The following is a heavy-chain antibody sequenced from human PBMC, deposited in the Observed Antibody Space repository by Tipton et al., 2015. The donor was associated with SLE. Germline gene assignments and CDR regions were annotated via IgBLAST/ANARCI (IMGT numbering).Heavy chain of an antibody. CDR1: GDSFTRHY. CDR2: IYHRGNT. Sequence: TLSLTCTVSGDSFTRHYWSWIRQPPGKGLKWIGCIYHRGNTAYNTSLKSRVTMSVDTSKKQVSLKLSSVTAADTAVYYCARDQEMASGENRFDPWGQGTLVTVSS. CDR3: ARDQEMASGENRFDP. V-gene: IGHV4-59*11. J-gene: IGHJ5*02. D-gene: IGHD5-24*01.